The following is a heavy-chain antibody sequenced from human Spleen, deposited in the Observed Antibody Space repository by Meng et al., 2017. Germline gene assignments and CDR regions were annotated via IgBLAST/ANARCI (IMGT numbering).Heavy chain of an antibody. J-gene: IGHJ4*02. D-gene: IGHD2-15*01. Sequence: HGQLQQWGAGLLQPSETLSLTCAVYGGSFGGCYWSWIRQPPGKGLEWIGEINHSGSTNYNPSLKSRVTISVDTSKNQFSLKLSSVTAADTAVYYCARGPADIVVVVAATLLDYWGQGTLVTVSS. V-gene: IGHV4-34*01. CDR2: INHSGST. CDR3: ARGPADIVVVVAATLLDY. CDR1: GGSFGGCY.